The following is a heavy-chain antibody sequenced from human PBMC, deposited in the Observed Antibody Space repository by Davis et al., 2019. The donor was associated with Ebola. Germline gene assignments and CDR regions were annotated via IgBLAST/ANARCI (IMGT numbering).Heavy chain of an antibody. CDR2: IRSKANSYAT. V-gene: IGHV3-73*01. Sequence: GGSLRLSCAASGFTFSGSAMHWVRQASGKGLEWVGRIRSKANSYATAYAASVKGRFTISRDDSKNTLYLQMNSLRAEDTAVYYCARGLGYGMDVWGQGTTVTVSS. CDR3: ARGLGYGMDV. J-gene: IGHJ6*02. D-gene: IGHD6-19*01. CDR1: GFTFSGSA.